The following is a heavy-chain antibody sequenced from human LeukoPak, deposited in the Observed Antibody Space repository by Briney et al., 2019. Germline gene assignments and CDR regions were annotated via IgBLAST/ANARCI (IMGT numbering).Heavy chain of an antibody. CDR1: GGSISSYY. D-gene: IGHD4-17*01. CDR2: IYSGGNT. Sequence: ETLSLTCTVSGGSISSYYWSWVRQAPGKGLEWVSFIYSGGNTHYSDSVKGRFTISRDNSKNTLYLQMNSLRAEDTAVYYCARRAGEYSHPYDYWGQGTLVTVSS. CDR3: ARRAGEYSHPYDY. J-gene: IGHJ4*02. V-gene: IGHV3-53*01.